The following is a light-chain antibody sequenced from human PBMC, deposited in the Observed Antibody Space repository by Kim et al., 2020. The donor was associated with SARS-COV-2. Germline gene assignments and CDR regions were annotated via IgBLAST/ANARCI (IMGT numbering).Light chain of an antibody. CDR3: QQRVNWPPT. Sequence: LSPGGTATISGRASQSVSSYLAWYQQRPGQAPRLLIYDVSNRAPGIPARFSGGGSGTDFTLTISSLEPEDFAVYYCQQRVNWPPTFGGGTKVDIK. J-gene: IGKJ4*01. CDR2: DVS. CDR1: QSVSSY. V-gene: IGKV3-11*01.